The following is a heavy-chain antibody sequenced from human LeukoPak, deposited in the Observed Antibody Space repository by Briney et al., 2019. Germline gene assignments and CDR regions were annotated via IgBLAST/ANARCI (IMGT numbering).Heavy chain of an antibody. J-gene: IGHJ3*02. V-gene: IGHV3-7*04. CDR1: GFTFSSYW. CDR3: ARAGDHGQYDAFDI. Sequence: GGSLRLSCAASGFTFSSYWMSWVRQAPGKGLEWVANIKQDGSEKYYVDSVKGRFTISRDNAKNSLYLQMNSLRAEDTAVYYCARAGDHGQYDAFDIWGQGTMVTVSS. D-gene: IGHD4-17*01. CDR2: IKQDGSEK.